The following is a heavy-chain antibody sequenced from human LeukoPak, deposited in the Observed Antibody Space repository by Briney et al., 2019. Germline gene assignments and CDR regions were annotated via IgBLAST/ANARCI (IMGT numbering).Heavy chain of an antibody. CDR1: GFTFSTSG. CDR3: AKEIWPTVTTPGHTHFDY. V-gene: IGHV3-30*02. J-gene: IGHJ4*02. Sequence: PGGSLRLSCAAPGFTFSTSGMPWVRQAPGKGLEWVAFIRYDGRNKYYAGSVKGRFTISRDNSKNTLCLQMNSLRAEDTAVYYCAKEIWPTVTTPGHTHFDYWGQGTLVTVSS. D-gene: IGHD4-17*01. CDR2: IRYDGRNK.